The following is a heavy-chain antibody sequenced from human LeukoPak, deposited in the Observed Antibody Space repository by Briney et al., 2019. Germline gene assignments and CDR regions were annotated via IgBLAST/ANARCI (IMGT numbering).Heavy chain of an antibody. CDR3: ASTIPSGYCSGGSCPYYYGMDV. V-gene: IGHV3-21*01. J-gene: IGHJ6*02. D-gene: IGHD2-15*01. CDR2: ISSSSSYI. Sequence: GRSLRLSCAASGFTFSAYSMNWVRQAPGKGLEWVSSISSSSSYIYYADSVKGRFTISRDIAKNSLYLQMNSLRAEDMAVYYCASTIPSGYCSGGSCPYYYGMDVWGQGTTVTVSS. CDR1: GFTFSAYS.